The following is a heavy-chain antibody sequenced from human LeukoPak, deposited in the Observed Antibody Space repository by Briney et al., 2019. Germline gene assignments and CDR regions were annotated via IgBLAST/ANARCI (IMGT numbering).Heavy chain of an antibody. CDR1: VGSISSGSYY. J-gene: IGHJ5*02. D-gene: IGHD3-22*01. CDR2: IYTSGST. Sequence: SQTLSLTCTVSVGSISSGSYYWSWIRQPAGKGLEWIGRIYTSGSTNYNPSLKSRVTISRDTSKNQFSLKLSSVTAADTAVYYCARDGISMIAWGQGTLVTVSS. CDR3: ARDGISMIA. V-gene: IGHV4-61*02.